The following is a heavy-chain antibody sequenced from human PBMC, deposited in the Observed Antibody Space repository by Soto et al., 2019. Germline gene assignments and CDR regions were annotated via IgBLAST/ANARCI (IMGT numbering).Heavy chain of an antibody. CDR3: ARDLSYYDSSAHAFDI. CDR1: GYTFTRYA. J-gene: IGHJ3*02. V-gene: IGHV1-46*01. CDR2: INPSGGST. Sequence: ASVKVSCKASGYTFTRYAMDWVRQAPGQGLEWMGIINPSGGSTSYAQKFQGRVTMTRDTSTSTVYMELSSLRSEDTAVYYCARDLSYYDSSAHAFDIWGQGTMVTVSS. D-gene: IGHD3-22*01.